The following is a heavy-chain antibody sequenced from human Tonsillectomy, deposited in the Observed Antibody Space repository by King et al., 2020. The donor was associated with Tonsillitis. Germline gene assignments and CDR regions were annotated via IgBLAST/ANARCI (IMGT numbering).Heavy chain of an antibody. V-gene: IGHV6-1*01. CDR3: ARVLHCSGGSCYYYFDY. CDR2: TYYRSKWYN. CDR1: GDSVSSNSAA. Sequence: VQLQQSGPGLVKPSQTLSLTCAISGDSVSSNSAAWNWIRQSPSRGLEWLGRTYYRSKWYNDYAVSVKSRITINPDTSKNQFSLQLNSVTPEDTAVYYCARVLHCSGGSCYYYFDYWGQGTLVTVSS. D-gene: IGHD2-15*01. J-gene: IGHJ4*02.